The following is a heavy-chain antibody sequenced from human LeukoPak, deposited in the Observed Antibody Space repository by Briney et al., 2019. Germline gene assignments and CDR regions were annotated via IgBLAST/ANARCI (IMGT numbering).Heavy chain of an antibody. CDR2: ISSSSSTI. CDR3: ASHIEYSSSPTDY. J-gene: IGHJ4*02. D-gene: IGHD6-6*01. CDR1: GFTFSSYS. Sequence: QSGGSLRLSCAASGFTFSSYSMNWVRQAPGKGLEWVSYISSSSSTIYYADSVRGRFTISRDNSKNTLYLQMNSLRAEDTAVYYCASHIEYSSSPTDYWGQGTLVTVSS. V-gene: IGHV3-48*01.